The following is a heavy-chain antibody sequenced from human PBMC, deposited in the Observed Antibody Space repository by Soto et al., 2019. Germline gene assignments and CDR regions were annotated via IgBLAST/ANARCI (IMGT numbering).Heavy chain of an antibody. J-gene: IGHJ3*02. CDR1: GFTFDDYA. D-gene: IGHD2-15*01. CDR2: ISWNSGST. Sequence: EVQLVESGGGLVQPGRSLRLSCAASGFTFDDYAMHWVRQAPGKGLEWVSGISWNSGSTVYADSVKGRFTISRDNAKNSLKLQMNSLGAEDTALYYCAKEQYFIGGSCYSRWAFDIRVQGTMGTVSS. CDR3: AKEQYFIGGSCYSRWAFDI. V-gene: IGHV3-9*01.